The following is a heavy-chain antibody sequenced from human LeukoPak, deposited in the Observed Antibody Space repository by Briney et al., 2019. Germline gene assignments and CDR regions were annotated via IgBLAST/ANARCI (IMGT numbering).Heavy chain of an antibody. Sequence: GESLKISCKGSGYSFTNYWIGWVRLMPGKGLEWMGIIYPGDSDTRYSPSFKGQGTISADKSISTAYLKWSSLKDSDTAMYYCARHRIQMATRHAFDIWGQGTMVTVSS. V-gene: IGHV5-51*01. D-gene: IGHD5-24*01. CDR3: ARHRIQMATRHAFDI. CDR2: IYPGDSDT. J-gene: IGHJ3*02. CDR1: GYSFTNYW.